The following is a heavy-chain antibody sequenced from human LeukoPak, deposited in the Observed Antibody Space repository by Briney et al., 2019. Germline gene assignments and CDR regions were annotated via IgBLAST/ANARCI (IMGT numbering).Heavy chain of an antibody. CDR1: GFTFSSHG. CDR2: ISPSGGIT. J-gene: IGHJ1*01. V-gene: IGHV3-23*01. Sequence: GGSLRLSCAASGFTFSSHGMNWVRQAPGRGLEWVSGISPSGGITYYTDSVKGRFTISRDNSKNTQSLQMNSLRAEDTAVYYCAKDDDWGRYKHWGQGTLVTVSS. D-gene: IGHD3-16*01. CDR3: AKDDDWGRYKH.